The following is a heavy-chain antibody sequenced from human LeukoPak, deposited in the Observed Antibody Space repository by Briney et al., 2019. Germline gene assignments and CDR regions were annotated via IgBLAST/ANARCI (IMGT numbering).Heavy chain of an antibody. V-gene: IGHV3-53*01. CDR2: MYSDNII. Sequence: PGGSLRLSCAASGFVVSNNYLAWVRQAPGEGLEWVSFMYSDNIIYYADSVKGRFAISRDNSKNTFYLQMNSLRVEDTAIYYCARGILGLIPIDYWGQGTLVTVSS. CDR1: GFVVSNNY. CDR3: ARGILGLIPIDY. D-gene: IGHD3-10*01. J-gene: IGHJ4*02.